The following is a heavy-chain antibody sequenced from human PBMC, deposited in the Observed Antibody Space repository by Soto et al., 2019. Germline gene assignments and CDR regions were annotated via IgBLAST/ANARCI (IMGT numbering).Heavy chain of an antibody. CDR2: IYHSGST. V-gene: IGHV4-4*02. Sequence: SETLSLTYAVSGGSISRSTWWSWVRQPPGKGLEWMGEIYHSGSTNYNPSLKRRVTISVDKSKNQCSLKLSSVTAAATAVYDGARSEYSSKSWYFRRWGRGTLVTVSS. J-gene: IGHJ2*01. D-gene: IGHD6-6*01. CDR1: GGSISRSTW. CDR3: ARSEYSSKSWYFRR.